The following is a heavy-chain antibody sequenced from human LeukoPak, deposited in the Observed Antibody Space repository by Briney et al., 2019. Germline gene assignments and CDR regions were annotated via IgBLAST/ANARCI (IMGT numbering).Heavy chain of an antibody. CDR2: IYYSGSA. CDR3: ARANSGSYRI. Sequence: SKTLSLTCTVSGGSISSSSSRIYYWGWIRQPPGKGLEWIGTIYYSGSAYYNPSLKSRVTVSVDTSKNQFSLKLTSVTAADTAVYYCARANSGSYRIWGQGTLVTVSS. V-gene: IGHV4-39*07. J-gene: IGHJ4*02. CDR1: GGSISSSSSRIYY. D-gene: IGHD1-26*01.